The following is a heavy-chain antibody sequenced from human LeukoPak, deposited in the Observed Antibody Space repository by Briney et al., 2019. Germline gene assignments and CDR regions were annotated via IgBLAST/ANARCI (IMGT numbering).Heavy chain of an antibody. Sequence: PGGSLRLSCAASGFTFSACDIHWVRHASGKGLEWVGRITTKANSYATAYAASLKGRFTISRDDPKNTAYLQMNSLRTEDTALYYCTTYKSGHYWRQGTLVTVSS. CDR1: GFTFSACD. V-gene: IGHV3-73*01. CDR2: ITTKANSYAT. J-gene: IGHJ4*02. CDR3: TTYKSGHY. D-gene: IGHD6-25*01.